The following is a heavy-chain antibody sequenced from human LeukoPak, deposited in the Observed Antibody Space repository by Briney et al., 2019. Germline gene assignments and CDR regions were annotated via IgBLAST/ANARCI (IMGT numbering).Heavy chain of an antibody. D-gene: IGHD1-14*01. J-gene: IGHJ4*02. V-gene: IGHV3-53*01. CDR3: ARMDGSESFFDY. CDR1: GFTVSSNY. CDR2: IYSGGSA. Sequence: GGSLRLSCAASGFTVSSNYMSWVRQAPGKGLEWVSVIYSGGSAYYADSVKGRFTISRDNSKNTLYLQMNSLRAEDTAVYYCARMDGSESFFDYWGQGTLVTVSS.